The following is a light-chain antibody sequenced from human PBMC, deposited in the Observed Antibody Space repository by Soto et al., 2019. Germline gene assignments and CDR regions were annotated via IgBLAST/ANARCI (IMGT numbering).Light chain of an antibody. CDR2: AAS. CDR1: QSISNW. V-gene: IGKV1-39*01. CDR3: QQSSSTPTWT. Sequence: DIQRTQSPSTLSASVGARVTITCRASQSISNWLAWYQHKPWKAPKLLIYAASSLQSGVPSRFSGSGCGTDFTLTISSLQPEDFVTYYGQQSSSTPTWTFGPGTKVDIK. J-gene: IGKJ1*01.